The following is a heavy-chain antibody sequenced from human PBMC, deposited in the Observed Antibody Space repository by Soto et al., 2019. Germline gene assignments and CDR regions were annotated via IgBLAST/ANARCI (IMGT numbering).Heavy chain of an antibody. D-gene: IGHD4-4*01. Sequence: GGSLRLSCAASGFTFSSYTMNWVRQAPGKGLERVSYISTSSSSTYYADSVKGRFTISRDNAKNSLYLQMNSLRDEDTAVYYCIRGTTGIDYWGQGTLVTVSS. CDR3: IRGTTGIDY. J-gene: IGHJ4*02. V-gene: IGHV3-48*02. CDR1: GFTFSSYT. CDR2: ISTSSSST.